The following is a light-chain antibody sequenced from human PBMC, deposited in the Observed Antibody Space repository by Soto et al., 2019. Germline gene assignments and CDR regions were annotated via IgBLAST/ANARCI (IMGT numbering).Light chain of an antibody. V-gene: IGKV1-5*03. CDR3: QQYNSYPIT. J-gene: IGKJ5*01. CDR2: KAS. Sequence: DIQMTQSPSTLSASVGDRVTITCRASQSISSSLAWYQQKQGKAPKLLIYKASSLESGVPSSFSGSGSGTEVTLTISSLQPDDFATYYCQQYNSYPITFGQGTRLEIQ. CDR1: QSISSS.